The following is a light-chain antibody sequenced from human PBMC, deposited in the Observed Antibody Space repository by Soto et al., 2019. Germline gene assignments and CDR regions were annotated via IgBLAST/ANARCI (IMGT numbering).Light chain of an antibody. Sequence: QSVLTQPASVCGYPGQSITISCTGTSSDVGGYNYVSWYQQLPGKAPKLMIYEVSNRPSGVSNRFSGSKSDNTASLTISGLQAEDEADYYCSSSTSSIYVFGTGTKVTVL. CDR2: EVS. CDR3: SSSTSSIYV. CDR1: SSDVGGYNY. J-gene: IGLJ1*01. V-gene: IGLV2-14*01.